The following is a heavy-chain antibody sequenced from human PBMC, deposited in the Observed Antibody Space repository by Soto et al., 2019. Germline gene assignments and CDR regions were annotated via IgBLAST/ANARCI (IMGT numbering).Heavy chain of an antibody. Sequence: ASVKVSCKASGYTFSSYGISWVRQAPGQGREGMGWISGYNGDANSAQKFRGRVTMTTDKSTNTAYLELRSLSFDDTAVYYCARDRVYSSSWTYYYYGMDVWGQGTTVTVSS. CDR3: ARDRVYSSSWTYYYYGMDV. V-gene: IGHV1-18*01. D-gene: IGHD6-13*01. J-gene: IGHJ6*02. CDR1: GYTFSSYG. CDR2: ISGYNGDA.